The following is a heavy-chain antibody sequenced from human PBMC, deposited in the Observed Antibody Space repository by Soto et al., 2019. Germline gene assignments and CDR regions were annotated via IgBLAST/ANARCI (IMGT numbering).Heavy chain of an antibody. J-gene: IGHJ6*02. Sequence: PGGSMTLACAASGFSFSSYCTNWVRQAPGKGLDFVSCDTDSSSTIYYADTVKSRCTISRDKAKNALYLQMSSLRDVDSAVYYWARSSASGSGGLDVWGQGTTVTVSS. D-gene: IGHD3-10*01. CDR2: DTDSSSTI. CDR1: GFSFSSYC. V-gene: IGHV3-48*02. CDR3: ARSSASGSGGLDV.